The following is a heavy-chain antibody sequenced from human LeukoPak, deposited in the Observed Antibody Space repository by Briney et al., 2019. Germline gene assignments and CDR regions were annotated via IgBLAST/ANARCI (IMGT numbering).Heavy chain of an antibody. CDR2: IYSGGSA. CDR1: GFTVSSNY. J-gene: IGHJ6*02. CDR3: ARDRENYDSSGYYVYYYGMDV. D-gene: IGHD3-22*01. V-gene: IGHV3-53*01. Sequence: QSGGSLRLSCAASGFTVSSNYMSWVRQAPGKGLEWVSVIYSGGSAYYADSVKGRFTISRDNAKNSLYLQMNSLRAEDTAVCYCARDRENYDSSGYYVYYYGMDVWGQGTTVTVSS.